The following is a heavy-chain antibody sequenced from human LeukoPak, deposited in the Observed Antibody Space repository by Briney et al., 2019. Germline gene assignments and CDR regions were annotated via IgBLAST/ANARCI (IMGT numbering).Heavy chain of an antibody. Sequence: SETLSLTCTVSGGSISSSSYYWGWIRQPPGKGLEWIGSIYYSGSTYYNPSLKSRVTISVDTSKNQFSLKLSSVTAADTAVYYCARRPKQWLVGDAFDIWGQGTMVTVSS. CDR1: GGSISSSSYY. J-gene: IGHJ3*02. D-gene: IGHD6-19*01. V-gene: IGHV4-39*01. CDR3: ARRPKQWLVGDAFDI. CDR2: IYYSGST.